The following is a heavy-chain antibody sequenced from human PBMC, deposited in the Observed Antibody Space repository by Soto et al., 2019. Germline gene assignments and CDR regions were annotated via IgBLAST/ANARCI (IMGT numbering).Heavy chain of an antibody. D-gene: IGHD3-3*01. CDR2: IYHTGST. Sequence: SETLSLTCAVSSGSIISSMWWNWVRQPPGKGLEWIGEIYHTGSTNYNPSLKSRVTISVDTSKNQFSLKLSSVTAADTAVYYCAVITYYDFWSGYQSPPYYYYGMDVWGQGTTVTVSS. CDR3: AVITYYDFWSGYQSPPYYYYGMDV. V-gene: IGHV4-4*02. CDR1: SGSIISSMW. J-gene: IGHJ6*02.